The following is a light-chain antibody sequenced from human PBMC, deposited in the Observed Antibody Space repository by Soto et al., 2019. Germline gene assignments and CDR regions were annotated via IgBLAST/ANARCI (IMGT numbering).Light chain of an antibody. CDR2: AAS. Sequence: DIQMTQSPSSLSASVGDRLTITCRASQSIRTYLNWYQQKPGKAPKLLIYAASSLQSGVPSRFSGSGSGTDFTLTISSLQPEAFATYYCQQSYATFVTFGQGTKVEIK. CDR3: QQSYATFVT. V-gene: IGKV1-39*01. CDR1: QSIRTY. J-gene: IGKJ1*01.